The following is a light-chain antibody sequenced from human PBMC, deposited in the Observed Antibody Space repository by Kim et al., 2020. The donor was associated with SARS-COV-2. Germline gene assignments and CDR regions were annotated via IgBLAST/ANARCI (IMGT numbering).Light chain of an antibody. V-gene: IGKV3-20*01. CDR2: GTS. CDR1: QSVSSGD. CDR3: QQCGSSMYT. J-gene: IGKJ2*01. Sequence: LAPGDRPTLSCRASQSVSSGDLAWYQQKPGQAPRLLIYGTSSRATGIPDRFSGSGSGTDFTLTISRLEPEDFAVYYCQQCGSSMYTFGQGTKLEI.